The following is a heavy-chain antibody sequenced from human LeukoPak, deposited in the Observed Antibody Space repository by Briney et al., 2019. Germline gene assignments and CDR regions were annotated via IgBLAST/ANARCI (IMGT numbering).Heavy chain of an antibody. D-gene: IGHD3-10*01. Sequence: GGSLRLSCAATGFTFSSYGMHWVRQVPGKGLEWVAVIWYDGSSKYYADSVKGRFTISRDNSKNTVDLQVNSLRSEDTAVYYCARGNYYGSGIYFDYWGQGTLVTVSS. V-gene: IGHV3-33*01. CDR3: ARGNYYGSGIYFDY. CDR1: GFTFSSYG. J-gene: IGHJ4*02. CDR2: IWYDGSSK.